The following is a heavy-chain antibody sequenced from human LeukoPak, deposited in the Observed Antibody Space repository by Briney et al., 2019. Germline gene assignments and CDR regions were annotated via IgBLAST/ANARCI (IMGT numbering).Heavy chain of an antibody. J-gene: IGHJ5*02. CDR3: ARLGSIVVVPAAPFDP. V-gene: IGHV5-51*01. Sequence: GESLKISCKGSGYSFTSYWIGWVRQMPGKGLEWMGIIYPGDSDTRYSPSFQGQVTISADKSISTAYLQWRSLKASDTAMYYCARLGSIVVVPAAPFDPWGQGTLVTVSS. CDR1: GYSFTSYW. CDR2: IYPGDSDT. D-gene: IGHD2-2*01.